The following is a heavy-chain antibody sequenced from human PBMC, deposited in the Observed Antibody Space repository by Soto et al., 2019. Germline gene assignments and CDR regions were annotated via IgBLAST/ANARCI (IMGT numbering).Heavy chain of an antibody. CDR1: GFTFSSYA. CDR3: AKDPYCSGGSCYDNWFDP. V-gene: IGHV3-23*01. Sequence: GGSLRLSCAASGFTFSSYAMSWVRQAPGKGLEWVSAISGSGGSTYYADSVKGRFTISRDNSKNTLYLQMNSLRAEDTAVYYCAKDPYCSGGSCYDNWFDPWGQGTLVTVSS. CDR2: ISGSGGST. D-gene: IGHD2-15*01. J-gene: IGHJ5*02.